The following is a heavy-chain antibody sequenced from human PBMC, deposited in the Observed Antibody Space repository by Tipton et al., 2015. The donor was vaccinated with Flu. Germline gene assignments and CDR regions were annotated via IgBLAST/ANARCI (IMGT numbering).Heavy chain of an antibody. CDR2: IFHSGNS. Sequence: TLSLTCAVSGFSIRSSNYYWGWIRQPPGKGLEWIVNIFHSGNSYHNPSLKSRVTMSVETSKNQFSLKLSSVTAADTAVYYCARRDYSNYVSEPKNWFDSWGQGALVIVSS. D-gene: IGHD4-11*01. V-gene: IGHV4-38-2*01. J-gene: IGHJ5*01. CDR3: ARRDYSNYVSEPKNWFDS. CDR1: GFSIRSSNYY.